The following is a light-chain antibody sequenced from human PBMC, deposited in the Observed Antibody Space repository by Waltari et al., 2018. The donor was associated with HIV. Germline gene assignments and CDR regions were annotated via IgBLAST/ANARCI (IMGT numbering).Light chain of an antibody. J-gene: IGLJ3*02. CDR2: GDN. Sequence: SYVLSQPPSVSVAPGKTARVTCGGNNIGSESVHWYQQKAGQAPVLVIYGDNDRPSGVPERFSGSNSGNTATLTISRVEVGDEADYYCQVWDISSDWVFGGGTKLTVL. CDR1: NIGSES. V-gene: IGLV3-21*04. CDR3: QVWDISSDWV.